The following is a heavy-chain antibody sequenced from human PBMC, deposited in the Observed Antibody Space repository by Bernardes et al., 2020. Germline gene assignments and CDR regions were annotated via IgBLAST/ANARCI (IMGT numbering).Heavy chain of an antibody. V-gene: IGHV4-4*02. J-gene: IGHJ3*02. CDR1: GGSISSTNW. D-gene: IGHD3-10*01. CDR3: TKLYSSGTI. CDR2: IYHSGST. Sequence: ETLSLTCAVSGGSISSTNWWSWVRQPPGKGLEWIGEIYHSGSTNYNPSLKSRVTISVDKSKKQFSLKLSSVTAADTGMYYCTKLYSSGTICGQGTMVTVSS.